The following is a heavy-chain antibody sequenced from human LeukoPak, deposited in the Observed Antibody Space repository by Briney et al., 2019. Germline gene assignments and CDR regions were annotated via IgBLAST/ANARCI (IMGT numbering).Heavy chain of an antibody. D-gene: IGHD2-2*01. CDR3: ARIGHDLYQTFDF. Sequence: SETLSLTCTVSGGSIRSDFWSWIRQPPGKGLEWIGYVYYSGSTNYSPSLNSRVTISIDTSKNKFSLKLTSVTAADTAIYYCARIGHDLYQTFDFWGNGNLITVSS. CDR2: VYYSGST. V-gene: IGHV4-59*01. CDR1: GGSIRSDF. J-gene: IGHJ4*01.